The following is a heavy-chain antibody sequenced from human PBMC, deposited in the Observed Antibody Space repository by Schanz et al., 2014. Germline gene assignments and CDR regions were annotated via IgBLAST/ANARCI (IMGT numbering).Heavy chain of an antibody. CDR1: GDTLSSYG. V-gene: IGHV1-69*04. CDR2: IIPNLGSA. Sequence: QVQLVQSGAEVKKPGSSVTVSCKASGDTLSSYGISWVRQAPGQGLEWMGRIIPNLGSANYAQKFQGRVTITADKSTSTVYMELSSLRSEDTAIYYCARGNTIFGVVIRGWLDPWGQGTLVTVSS. J-gene: IGHJ5*02. D-gene: IGHD3-3*01. CDR3: ARGNTIFGVVIRGWLDP.